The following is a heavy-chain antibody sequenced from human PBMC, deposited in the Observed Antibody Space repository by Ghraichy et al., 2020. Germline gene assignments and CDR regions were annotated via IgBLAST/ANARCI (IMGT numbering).Heavy chain of an antibody. CDR3: ARPLRRVKACCSTSCYPRGGYDFDG. D-gene: IGHD2-2*01. CDR1: GGSFSGYY. J-gene: IGHJ4*02. V-gene: IGHV4-34*01. CDR2: INHSGST. Sequence: SETLSLTCAVSGGSFSGYYWSWVRQPPGKGLEWVGEINHSGSTNYNPYLKSRVTISVDTSKNQFSLKLSSVTAADTAAYYCARPLRRVKACCSTSCYPRGGYDFDGWGQGTLLTVSP.